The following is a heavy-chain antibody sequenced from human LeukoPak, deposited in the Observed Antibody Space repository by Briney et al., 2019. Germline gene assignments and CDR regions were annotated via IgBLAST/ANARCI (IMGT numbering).Heavy chain of an antibody. CDR1: GFTFDDYE. Sequence: GGSLRLSCAASGFTFDDYEMSWVRQAPGKGLEWVAGINWNGGRKGYADSVKGRFTISRDSAKNSLYLQMNSLRADDTAVYYCGRDMDVWGQGTTVTVSS. V-gene: IGHV3-20*04. CDR3: GRDMDV. CDR2: INWNGGRK. J-gene: IGHJ6*02.